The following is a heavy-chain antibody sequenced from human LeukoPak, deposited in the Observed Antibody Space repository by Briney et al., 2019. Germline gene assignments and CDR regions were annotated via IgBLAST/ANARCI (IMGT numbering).Heavy chain of an antibody. D-gene: IGHD2-21*01. Sequence: ASVKVSCKASGYTFTGYYMHWVRQATGQGLEWMGWMNPNSGNTGYAQKFQGRVTITRNTSISTAYMELSSLRSEDTAVYYCARGPIRGTLFYYWGQGTLVTVSS. CDR2: MNPNSGNT. V-gene: IGHV1-8*03. CDR1: GYTFTGYY. J-gene: IGHJ4*02. CDR3: ARGPIRGTLFYY.